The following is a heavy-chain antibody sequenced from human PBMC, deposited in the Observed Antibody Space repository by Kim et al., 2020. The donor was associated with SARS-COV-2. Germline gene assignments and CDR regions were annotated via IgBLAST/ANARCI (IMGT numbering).Heavy chain of an antibody. CDR2: ISYDGSNK. D-gene: IGHD4-17*01. J-gene: IGHJ4*02. CDR1: GFTFSSYG. V-gene: IGHV3-33*05. CDR3: AREEYGDYGGGPYDY. Sequence: GGSLRLSCAASGFTFSSYGMHWVRQAPGKGLEWVAVISYDGSNKYYADSVKGRFTISRDNSKNTLYLQMNSLRAEDTAVYYCAREEYGDYGGGPYDYWGQGTLVTVSS.